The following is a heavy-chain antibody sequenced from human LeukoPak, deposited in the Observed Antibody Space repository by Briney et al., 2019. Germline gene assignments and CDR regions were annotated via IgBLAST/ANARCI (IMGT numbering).Heavy chain of an antibody. V-gene: IGHV4-4*09. Sequence: SETLSLTCTVSGGSISSYYWSWIRQPPGKGLEWIGYIYTSGSTNYNPSLKSRVTISVDTSKNQFSLKLSSVTAADTAVYYCARLRLGGNTMVRGVIMGYFDYWGQGTLVTVSS. D-gene: IGHD3-10*01. J-gene: IGHJ4*02. CDR3: ARLRLGGNTMVRGVIMGYFDY. CDR1: GGSISSYY. CDR2: IYTSGST.